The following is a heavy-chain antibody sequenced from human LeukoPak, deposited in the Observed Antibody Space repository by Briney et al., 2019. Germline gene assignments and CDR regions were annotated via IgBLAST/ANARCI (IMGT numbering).Heavy chain of an antibody. J-gene: IGHJ4*02. CDR2: FDPEDGET. CDR1: GYTLTELS. V-gene: IGHV1-24*01. Sequence: ASVKVSCKVSGYTLTELSMHWVRQAPGKGLEWMGGFDPEDGETIYAQKFQGRVTMTEDTSTDTAYMELSSLRSEDTAVYYCATDPLDTSGSYFDYWGQGTLVTVSS. D-gene: IGHD3-10*01. CDR3: ATDPLDTSGSYFDY.